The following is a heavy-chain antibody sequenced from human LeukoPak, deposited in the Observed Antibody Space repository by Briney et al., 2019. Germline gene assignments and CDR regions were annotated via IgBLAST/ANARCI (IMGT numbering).Heavy chain of an antibody. CDR1: GYTFTSYG. V-gene: IGHV1-18*01. D-gene: IGHD3-3*01. CDR3: ARVPLPQYYDFWSGYYWFDY. J-gene: IGHJ4*02. Sequence: ASVKVSCKASGYTFTSYGISWVRQAPGQGLEWMGWISAYNGNTNYAQKPQGRVTMTTDTSTSTAYMELRSLRSDDTAVYYCARVPLPQYYDFWSGYYWFDYWGQGTLVTVSS. CDR2: ISAYNGNT.